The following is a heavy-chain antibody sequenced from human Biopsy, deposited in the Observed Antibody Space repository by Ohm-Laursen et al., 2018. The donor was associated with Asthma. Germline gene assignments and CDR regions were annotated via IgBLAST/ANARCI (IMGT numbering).Heavy chain of an antibody. Sequence: SLRLSCTASGFNFHNYGMNWVRRAPGRGLEWVAQILFDGRKINYPDSVKGRLTISRDNSKNMVYLQMNSLRPEDTAVYYCAKDRVAGRSYYFDYWGQGSLVSVSS. D-gene: IGHD6-13*01. CDR2: ILFDGRKI. J-gene: IGHJ4*02. CDR1: GFNFHNYG. CDR3: AKDRVAGRSYYFDY. V-gene: IGHV3-30*18.